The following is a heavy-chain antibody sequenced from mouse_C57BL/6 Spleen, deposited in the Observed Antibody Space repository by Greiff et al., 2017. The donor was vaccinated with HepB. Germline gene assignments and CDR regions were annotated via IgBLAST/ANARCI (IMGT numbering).Heavy chain of an antibody. D-gene: IGHD2-3*01. J-gene: IGHJ4*01. Sequence: DVMLVESGEGLVKPGGSLKLSCAASGFTFSSYAMSWVRQTPEKRLEWVAYISSGGDYIYYADTVKGRFTISRDNARNTLYLQMSSLKSEDTAMYYCTRDDGDGYYYYYAMDYWGQGTSVTVSS. CDR1: GFTFSSYA. CDR3: TRDDGDGYYYYYAMDY. V-gene: IGHV5-9-1*02. CDR2: ISSGGDYI.